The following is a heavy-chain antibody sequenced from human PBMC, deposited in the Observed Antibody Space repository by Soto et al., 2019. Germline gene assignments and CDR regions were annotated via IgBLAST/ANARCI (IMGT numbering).Heavy chain of an antibody. CDR1: GFTFSNYG. V-gene: IGHV3-30*18. Sequence: GGSLRLSCAASGFTFSNYGMHWVRQTPGKGLEWVALILYDGSNKYYADSVKGRFTISRDNSKNTLYLQVSSLRAEDTAVYYCAKSRDAYNFYFYYGMDVWGQGTSVTVSS. D-gene: IGHD1-1*01. CDR3: AKSRDAYNFYFYYGMDV. J-gene: IGHJ6*02. CDR2: ILYDGSNK.